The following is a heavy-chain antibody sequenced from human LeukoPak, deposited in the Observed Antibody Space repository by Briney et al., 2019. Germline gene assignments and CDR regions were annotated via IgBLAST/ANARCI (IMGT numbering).Heavy chain of an antibody. CDR1: GDSINSLDL. D-gene: IGHD3-22*01. Sequence: SKTLSLTCTVSGDSINSLDLWSWVRQPPGKGLEWIGEMYLSGTTHSNPSVKSRVTISIDKSKNQFFLNLSSVTAADTAVYYCAGLVGRYSSGLYYYYFDYWGQGTLVTVSS. CDR2: MYLSGTT. J-gene: IGHJ4*02. CDR3: AGLVGRYSSGLYYYYFDY. V-gene: IGHV4-4*02.